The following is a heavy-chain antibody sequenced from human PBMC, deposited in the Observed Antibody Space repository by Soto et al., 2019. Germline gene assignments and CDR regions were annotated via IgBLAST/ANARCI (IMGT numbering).Heavy chain of an antibody. V-gene: IGHV4-4*02. CDR1: GDSISSSNW. Sequence: QVQLQESGPGLVKPSGTLSLTCAVSGDSISSSNWWSWVRQPPGKGLEWIGEIYHTGRTNYNPSLEQRVTSPVDQSHNQFSLNLSSVTAADTAVYYCASTSGCTTLDYWGQGTLVTVSS. J-gene: IGHJ4*02. CDR3: ASTSGCTTLDY. D-gene: IGHD6-19*01. CDR2: IYHTGRT.